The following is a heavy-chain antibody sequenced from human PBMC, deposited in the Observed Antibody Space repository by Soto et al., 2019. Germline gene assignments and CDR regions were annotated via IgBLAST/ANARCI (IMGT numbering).Heavy chain of an antibody. V-gene: IGHV1-18*04. Sequence: GASVKVSCKASGYTSADFGISWVRQAPGQGREWMGWVSGNNGASNPAPKVQGRITMTLDTSTGVSYMALRSLRSDDTAIYYCVRDQKYFRVNGNWFDSWGQGTLVTVSS. CDR3: VRDQKYFRVNGNWFDS. D-gene: IGHD2-2*01. CDR1: GYTSADFG. CDR2: VSGNNGAS. J-gene: IGHJ5*01.